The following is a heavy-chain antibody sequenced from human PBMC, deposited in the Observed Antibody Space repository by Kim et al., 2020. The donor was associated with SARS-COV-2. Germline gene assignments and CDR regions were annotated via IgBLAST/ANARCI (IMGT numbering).Heavy chain of an antibody. V-gene: IGHV3-23*01. D-gene: IGHD2-21*02. J-gene: IGHJ4*02. Sequence: VEGRFTISRDNSKSTLYVEMNSLRGEDTAVYYCAKACAAGSSDGYNRWGQGTLVTVSS. CDR3: AKACAAGSSDGYNR.